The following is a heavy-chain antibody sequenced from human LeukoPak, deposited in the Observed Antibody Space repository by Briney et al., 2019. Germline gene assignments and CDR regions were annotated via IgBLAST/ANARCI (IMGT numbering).Heavy chain of an antibody. CDR1: GYTFTSYG. D-gene: IGHD6-19*01. Sequence: ASVKVSCKASGYTFTSYGISWVRQAPGQGLEWMGWISPYNGNTDYSQKLQGRVTMTTDTSTSTAYMELRSLRSDDTAVYYCARDQVAGVNWFDPWGQGTLVTVSS. CDR3: ARDQVAGVNWFDP. J-gene: IGHJ5*02. CDR2: ISPYNGNT. V-gene: IGHV1-18*01.